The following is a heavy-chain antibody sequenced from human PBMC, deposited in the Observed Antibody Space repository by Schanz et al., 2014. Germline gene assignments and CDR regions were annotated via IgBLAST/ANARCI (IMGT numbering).Heavy chain of an antibody. CDR1: GYSFTDYA. CDR3: ARDGEAADGCDY. CDR2: INPSGGST. D-gene: IGHD6-13*01. Sequence: QVQLVQSGVEVKRPGASVRVSCKASGYSFTDYAIHWVRQAPGQGLEWMGIINPSGGSTSYAQKFQGRVTMTRDTSTSTVYMELSSLRAEDTAVYYCARDGEAADGCDYWGQGTLVTVSS. J-gene: IGHJ4*02. V-gene: IGHV1-46*03.